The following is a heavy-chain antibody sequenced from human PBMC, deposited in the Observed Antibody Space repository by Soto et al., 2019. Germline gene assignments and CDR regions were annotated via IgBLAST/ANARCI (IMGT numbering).Heavy chain of an antibody. J-gene: IGHJ5*01. D-gene: IGHD3-9*01. CDR2: VYYNENT. CDR1: SPSIIVIPSC. CDR3: ARREQYDTSPGWFDH. V-gene: IGHV4-39*01. Sequence: LSLALSVASPSIIVIPSCWGCARPPPGKGLEWIVTVYYNENTYYNPSLKSRVAISVDTAKNQFSLNLRSVTAADTAIYFCARREQYDTSPGWFDHWGQGNLVTVSS.